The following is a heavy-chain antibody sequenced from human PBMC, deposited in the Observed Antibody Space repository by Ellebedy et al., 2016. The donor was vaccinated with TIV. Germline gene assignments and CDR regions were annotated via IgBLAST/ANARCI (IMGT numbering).Heavy chain of an antibody. J-gene: IGHJ4*02. CDR3: ARDFPPQYSGYVDY. V-gene: IGHV3-48*02. CDR1: GFTFSSYS. D-gene: IGHD5-12*01. CDR2: ISSSSSTI. Sequence: GGSLRLXCAASGFTFSSYSMNWVRQAPGKGLEWVSYISSSSSTIYYADSVKGRFTISRDNAKNSLYLQMNSLRDEDTAVYYCARDFPPQYSGYVDYWGQGTLVTVSS.